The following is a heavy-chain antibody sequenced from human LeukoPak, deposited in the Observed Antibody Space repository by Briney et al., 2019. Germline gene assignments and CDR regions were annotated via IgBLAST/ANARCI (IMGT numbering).Heavy chain of an antibody. CDR1: GYTFTSYG. CDR2: ISAYNGNT. V-gene: IGHV1-18*01. Sequence: GASVKVSCKASGYTFTSYGISWVRQAPGQGLEWMGWISAYNGNTNYAQKLQGRVTMTTDTSTSTAYMELRSLRSDDTAVYYCARVSGSSWYAAFHPGYFDYWGQGTLVTVSS. CDR3: ARVSGSSWYAAFHPGYFDY. D-gene: IGHD6-13*01. J-gene: IGHJ4*02.